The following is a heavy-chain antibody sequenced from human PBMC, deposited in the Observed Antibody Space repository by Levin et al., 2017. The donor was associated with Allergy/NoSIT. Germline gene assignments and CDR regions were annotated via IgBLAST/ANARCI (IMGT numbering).Heavy chain of an antibody. V-gene: IGHV3-30*04. Sequence: PGGSLRLSCAASGFTFSSYAFHWVRQAPGKGLEWVSVISYDGRNKFYADFVKGRFTISRDNSKNTLYLEMNSLTSADTAMYYCARVGVATATRGGYLDHWGQGTLVTVSS. CDR1: GFTFSSYA. J-gene: IGHJ4*02. CDR2: ISYDGRNK. D-gene: IGHD2-15*01. CDR3: ARVGVATATRGGYLDH.